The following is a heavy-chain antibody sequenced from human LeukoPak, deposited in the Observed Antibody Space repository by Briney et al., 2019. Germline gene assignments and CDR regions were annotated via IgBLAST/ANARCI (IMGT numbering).Heavy chain of an antibody. CDR1: GXSISSSY. D-gene: IGHD6-19*01. CDR3: ARALSTGWYGDKIDY. CDR2: IYDSGST. Sequence: PSETLSLTCSVSGXSISSSYWTWIRQPPGKGLEWIGYIYDSGSTNYNPSLNSRVTISVDTSKNQFSLKLNSVTAADTAVYYCARALSTGWYGDKIDYWGQGSLVTVSS. V-gene: IGHV4-59*01. J-gene: IGHJ4*02.